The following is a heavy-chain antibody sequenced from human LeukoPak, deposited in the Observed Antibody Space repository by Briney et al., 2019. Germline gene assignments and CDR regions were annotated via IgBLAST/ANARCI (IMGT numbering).Heavy chain of an antibody. Sequence: ASVKVSCKASGCTFTSYGISWVRQAPGQGLEWMGWISAYKGNTNYAQKLQGRVTMTTDTSTSTAYMELRSLRSDDTAVYYCARDLAWAAAGNAPFDYWGQGTLVTVSS. V-gene: IGHV1-18*04. J-gene: IGHJ4*02. CDR1: GCTFTSYG. CDR3: ARDLAWAAAGNAPFDY. D-gene: IGHD6-13*01. CDR2: ISAYKGNT.